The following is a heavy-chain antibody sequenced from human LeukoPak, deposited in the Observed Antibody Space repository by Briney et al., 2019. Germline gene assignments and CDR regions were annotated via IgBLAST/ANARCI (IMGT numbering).Heavy chain of an antibody. CDR2: IYYSGST. Sequence: SETLSLTCTVSGGSISSYYWSWIRQPPGKGLGWIGYIYYSGSTNYNPSLKSRVTISVDTSKNQFSLKLSSVTAADTAVYYCARGSSSWYVPYDPFDPWGQGTLVTVSS. J-gene: IGHJ5*02. CDR3: ARGSSSWYVPYDPFDP. D-gene: IGHD6-13*01. CDR1: GGSISSYY. V-gene: IGHV4-59*01.